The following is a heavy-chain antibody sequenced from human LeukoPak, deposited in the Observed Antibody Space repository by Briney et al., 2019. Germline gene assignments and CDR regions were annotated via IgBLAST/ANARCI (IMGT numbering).Heavy chain of an antibody. CDR1: GGSISSSSYY. CDR2: IYYSGST. Sequence: SETLSLTCTVSGGSISSSSYYWGWIRQPPGKGLEWIGSIYYSGSTYYNPSLKSRVTISVDTSKNQFSLKLSSVTAADTAVYYCARDSRPYGMDVWGQGTTVTVSS. J-gene: IGHJ6*02. CDR3: ARDSRPYGMDV. V-gene: IGHV4-39*07.